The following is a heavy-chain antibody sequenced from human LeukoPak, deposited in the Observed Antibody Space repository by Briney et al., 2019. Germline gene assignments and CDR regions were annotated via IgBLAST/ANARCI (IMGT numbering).Heavy chain of an antibody. CDR1: GFTFSSYW. D-gene: IGHD1-1*01. CDR3: AKDLFPGTTFVDAFDI. J-gene: IGHJ3*02. V-gene: IGHV3-7*03. CDR2: IKQDGSEK. Sequence: GGSLRLSCAASGFTFSSYWMSWVRQAPGKGLEWVANIKQDGSEKYYVDSVKGRFTISRDNAKNSLYLQMNSLRAEDTAVYYCAKDLFPGTTFVDAFDIWGQGTLVTVSS.